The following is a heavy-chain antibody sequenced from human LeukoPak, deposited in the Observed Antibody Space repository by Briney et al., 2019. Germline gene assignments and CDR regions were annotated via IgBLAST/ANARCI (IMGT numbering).Heavy chain of an antibody. CDR3: ARAWSYGYSNFDY. V-gene: IGHV4-39*07. J-gene: IGHJ4*02. CDR1: GGSISSSSYY. CDR2: INHSGST. D-gene: IGHD5-18*01. Sequence: TSETLSLTCTVSGGSISSSSYYWGWIRQPPGKGLEWIGEINHSGSTNYNPSLKSRVTISVDTSKNQFSLKLSSVTAADTAVYYCARAWSYGYSNFDYWGQGTLVTVSS.